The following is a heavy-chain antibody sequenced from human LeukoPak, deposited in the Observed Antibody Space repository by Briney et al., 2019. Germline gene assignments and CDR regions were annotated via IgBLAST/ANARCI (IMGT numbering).Heavy chain of an antibody. CDR3: ATGNYYDSRGYYTFGH. V-gene: IGHV3-74*01. Sequence: VGSLRLSCAASGVTFSRYWMHCVRQAPGKGLVWVSRINGDGSTTSYADSVKGGFTISSDNAKNTLYLQMNSLRAEDTAMYYCATGNYYDSRGYYTFGHWGQGTLVTVSS. CDR2: INGDGSTT. D-gene: IGHD3-22*01. J-gene: IGHJ1*01. CDR1: GVTFSRYW.